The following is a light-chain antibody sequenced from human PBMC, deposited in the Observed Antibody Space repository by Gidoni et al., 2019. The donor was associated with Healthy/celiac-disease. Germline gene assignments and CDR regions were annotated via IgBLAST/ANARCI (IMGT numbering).Light chain of an antibody. J-gene: IGLJ1*01. V-gene: IGLV2-14*01. CDR1: SSDVCGYNY. CDR3: SSYTSSSTLGV. CDR2: EVS. Sequence: QSSLTHPASVSGSPGQSITISCTGTSSDVCGYNYVSWYQQHPGKAPKLMIYEVSNRPSGVANRFSGSKCGNTASLTISGLQGEDEADYYCSSYTSSSTLGVFGTGTKVTVL.